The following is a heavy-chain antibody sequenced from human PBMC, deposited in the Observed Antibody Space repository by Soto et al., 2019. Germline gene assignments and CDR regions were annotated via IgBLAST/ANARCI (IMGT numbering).Heavy chain of an antibody. CDR2: IWYDGSKK. J-gene: IGHJ6*02. Sequence: QVQVVESGGGVVQPGRSLRLSCAASGFTFSSFGMHWVRQAPGKGLEWVSLIWYDGSKKSYGDSVKGRFTISRDNSRNTVYLQMNSLRADDTAVYYCARDASYYSLWSGYYPSRDGMDVWGHRTTVTVSS. D-gene: IGHD3-3*01. CDR3: ARDASYYSLWSGYYPSRDGMDV. CDR1: GFTFSSFG. V-gene: IGHV3-33*01.